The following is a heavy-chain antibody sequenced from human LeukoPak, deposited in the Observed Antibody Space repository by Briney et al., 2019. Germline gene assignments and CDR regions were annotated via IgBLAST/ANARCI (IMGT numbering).Heavy chain of an antibody. CDR2: VSGYTGNT. J-gene: IGHJ5*02. D-gene: IGHD2-2*01. V-gene: IGHV1-18*01. Sequence: ASVKVSCHASGYTFPSYGISWVRQAPGQGLEWMGWVSGYTGNTNYAQKLQGRVTMTTDTSTSTAYMELRSLRSDDTAVYYCAREGHCSSTVCYDPYNWFDPWGQGTLVTVSS. CDR3: AREGHCSSTVCYDPYNWFDP. CDR1: GYTFPSYG.